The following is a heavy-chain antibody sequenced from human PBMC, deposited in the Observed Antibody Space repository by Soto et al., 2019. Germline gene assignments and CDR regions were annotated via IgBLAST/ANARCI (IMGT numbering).Heavy chain of an antibody. J-gene: IGHJ5*02. V-gene: IGHV1-18*04. CDR1: GYTFTSYG. D-gene: IGHD2-21*02. CDR3: ARVSPHIVVVPACGGDCYSNWFDP. Sequence: ASVKVSCKASGYTFTSYGISWVRQAPGQGLEWMGWISAYNGNTNYAQKLQGRVTMTTDTSTSTAYMELRSLRSDDTAVYYCARVSPHIVVVPACGGDCYSNWFDPWGQGTLVTAPQ. CDR2: ISAYNGNT.